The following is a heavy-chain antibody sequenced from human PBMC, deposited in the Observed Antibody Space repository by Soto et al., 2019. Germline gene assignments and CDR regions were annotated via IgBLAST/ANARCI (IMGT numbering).Heavy chain of an antibody. CDR3: ARSRQWLVDEFDY. D-gene: IGHD6-19*01. CDR1: GFTFSSYS. J-gene: IGHJ4*02. V-gene: IGHV3-48*02. CDR2: ISSSSSTI. Sequence: EVQLVESGGGLVQPGGSLRLSCAASGFTFSSYSMNWVRQAPGKGLEWVSYISSSSSTIYYADSVKGRFTISRDNAKNSLYLRMNSLRDEDTAVYYCARSRQWLVDEFDYWGQGTLVTVSS.